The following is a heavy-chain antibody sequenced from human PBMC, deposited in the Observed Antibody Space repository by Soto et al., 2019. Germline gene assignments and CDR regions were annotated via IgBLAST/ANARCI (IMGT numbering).Heavy chain of an antibody. J-gene: IGHJ4*02. Sequence: ASVKVSCKASGYTFTSYDINWVRQATGQGLEWMGWMNPNSGNTGYAQKFQGRVTMTRNTSTSTAYMELSSLRSEDTAVYYCASLYYDILTGYYKALAYWGQGTLVTVSS. CDR1: GYTFTSYD. V-gene: IGHV1-8*01. D-gene: IGHD3-9*01. CDR2: MNPNSGNT. CDR3: ASLYYDILTGYYKALAY.